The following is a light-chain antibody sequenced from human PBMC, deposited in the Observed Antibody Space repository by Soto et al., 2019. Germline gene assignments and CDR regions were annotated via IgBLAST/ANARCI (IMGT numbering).Light chain of an antibody. J-gene: IGLJ2*01. Sequence: QSALTQPRSVSGSPGQSVTISCIGTSSDIGGYNYVSWYQQHPGKAPKLIIYDVSKWPSGVPDRFSGSKFGNTASLTISGLQAEDEADYYCCSYAGGFIFAFGGGTKLTVL. CDR3: CSYAGGFIFA. CDR2: DVS. CDR1: SSDIGGYNY. V-gene: IGLV2-11*01.